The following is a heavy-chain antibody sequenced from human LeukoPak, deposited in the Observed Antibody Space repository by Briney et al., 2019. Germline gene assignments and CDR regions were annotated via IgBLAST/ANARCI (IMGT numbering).Heavy chain of an antibody. V-gene: IGHV3-30-3*01. Sequence: PGGSLRLSCAASGFTFSSYAMHWVRHAPGKGLEWVAVISYDGSNKYYADSVKGRFTISRDNSKNTLYLQMNSLRAEDTAVYYCASGLRYFDFLDYWGQGTLVTVFS. D-gene: IGHD3-9*01. CDR1: GFTFSSYA. CDR2: ISYDGSNK. CDR3: ASGLRYFDFLDY. J-gene: IGHJ4*02.